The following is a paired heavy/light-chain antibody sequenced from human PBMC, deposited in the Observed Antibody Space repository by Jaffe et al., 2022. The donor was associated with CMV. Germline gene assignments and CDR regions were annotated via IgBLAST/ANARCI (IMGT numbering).Light chain of an antibody. J-gene: IGLJ3*02. CDR2: GNN. CDR3: QSYDSSLSGFWV. Sequence: QSVLTQPPSVSGAPGQRVTISCTGSSSNIGAGSDVHWYQQLPGTAPKLLIYGNNNRPSGVLDRFSGSKSGTSASLAITGLQAEDEADYYCQSYDSSLSGFWVFGGGTKLTVL. V-gene: IGLV1-40*01. CDR1: SSNIGAGSD.
Heavy chain of an antibody. Sequence: QVHLVQSGAEVKKPGASVKVSCKASGYTLTNYYMHWVRQAPGQGLEWMGIINPSGGSTNYVQKFQGRVTVTSDASTNTVYMELSSLTSEDTAMYYCARRGGYDFGWFDTWGQGTLVTVSS. CDR1: GYTLTNYY. CDR2: INPSGGST. V-gene: IGHV1-46*01. J-gene: IGHJ5*02. CDR3: ARRGGYDFGWFDT. D-gene: IGHD5-12*01.